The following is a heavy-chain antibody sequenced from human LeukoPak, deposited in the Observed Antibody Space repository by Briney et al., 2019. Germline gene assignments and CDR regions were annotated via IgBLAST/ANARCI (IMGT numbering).Heavy chain of an antibody. CDR3: ARDKPGDHGARPAERFDY. V-gene: IGHV4-4*07. J-gene: IGHJ4*02. CDR2: IYTSGSA. D-gene: IGHD2-2*01. Sequence: PSETLTLTCTVSGGSISSNYWVWIRQPAGKGLEWIGRIYTSGSAIYNPSLKSRVTMSVDTSKNQFSLNLSSVTAADTAVYYCARDKPGDHGARPAERFDYWGRGTLVTVSS. CDR1: GGSISSNY.